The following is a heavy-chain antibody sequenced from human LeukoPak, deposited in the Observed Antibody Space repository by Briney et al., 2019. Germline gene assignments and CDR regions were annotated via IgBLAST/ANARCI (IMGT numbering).Heavy chain of an antibody. CDR1: GYTFTNYG. CDR2: ISANNGET. CDR3: ATDNILTGYSPKY. Sequence: ASVKVSCKASGYTFTNYGISWVRQAPGQGLEWMAWISANNGETRYAQNFQGRVTMTTDTSTSTAYMELSSLRSEDSAVYYCATDNILTGYSPKYWGQGTLVTVSS. V-gene: IGHV1-18*04. D-gene: IGHD3-9*01. J-gene: IGHJ4*02.